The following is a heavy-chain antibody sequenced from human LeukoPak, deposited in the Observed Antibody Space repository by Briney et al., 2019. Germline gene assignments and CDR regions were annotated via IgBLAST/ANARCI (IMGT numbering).Heavy chain of an antibody. J-gene: IGHJ4*02. V-gene: IGHV4-34*01. CDR2: INHSGGT. Sequence: SETLSLTCAVYGGSFSGYYWSWIRQPPGKGLEWIGEINHSGGTNYNPSLKSRVTISVDTSKNQFSLKLSSVTAADTAVYYCARTPYDSSGYYYLFFDYWGQGTLVTVSS. D-gene: IGHD3-22*01. CDR1: GGSFSGYY. CDR3: ARTPYDSSGYYYLFFDY.